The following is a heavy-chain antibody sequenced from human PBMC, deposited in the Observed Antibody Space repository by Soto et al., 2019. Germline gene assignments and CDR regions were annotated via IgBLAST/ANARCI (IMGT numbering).Heavy chain of an antibody. Sequence: QVQLVQSGAEVKKPGASVKVSCTASGYTFTSYDINWVRQATGQGLEWMGWMNPNSGNTGYAQKFQGRVTTTRDSSIGTAYMELYSLRSEDTAVYYCARGSSGKTRGYYYYMDVWDKGTTVTVSS. V-gene: IGHV1-8*01. J-gene: IGHJ6*03. CDR1: GYTFTSYD. CDR2: MNPNSGNT. D-gene: IGHD1-1*01. CDR3: ARGSSGKTRGYYYYMDV.